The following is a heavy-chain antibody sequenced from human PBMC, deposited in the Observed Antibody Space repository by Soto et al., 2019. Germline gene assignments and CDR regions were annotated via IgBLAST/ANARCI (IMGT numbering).Heavy chain of an antibody. CDR1: GGSFSGYY. J-gene: IGHJ5*02. CDR3: ARSPDTLIAARHWFDP. CDR2: INHSGST. Sequence: QVQLQQWGAGLLKPSETLSLTCAVYGGSFSGYYWSWIRQPPGKGLEWIGEINHSGSTNYNPSLKSRVTISVDTSKNQFSLKLSSVTAADTAVYYCARSPDTLIAARHWFDPWGQGTLVTVSS. V-gene: IGHV4-34*01. D-gene: IGHD6-6*01.